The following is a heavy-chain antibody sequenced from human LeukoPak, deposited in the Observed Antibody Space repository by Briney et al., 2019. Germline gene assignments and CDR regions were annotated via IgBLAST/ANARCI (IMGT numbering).Heavy chain of an antibody. D-gene: IGHD3-3*01. CDR2: INPNSGGT. CDR1: GYTFTSYA. J-gene: IGHJ4*02. V-gene: IGHV1-2*02. CDR3: ATGTLGDFWSGYCDY. Sequence: ASVKVSCKASGYTFTSYAMNWVRQAPGQGLEWMGWINPNSGGTNYAQKFQGRVTMTRDTSISTAYMELSRLRSDDTAVYYCATGTLGDFWSGYCDYWGQGTLVTVSS.